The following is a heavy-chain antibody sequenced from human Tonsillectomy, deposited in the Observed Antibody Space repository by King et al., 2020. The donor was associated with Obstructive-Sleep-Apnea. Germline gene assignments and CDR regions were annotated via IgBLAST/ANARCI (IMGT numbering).Heavy chain of an antibody. CDR3: ARDVGWYSPFGP. CDR1: GGSISGYY. D-gene: IGHD6-19*01. CDR2: IYSGGST. V-gene: IGHV4-4*07. J-gene: IGHJ5*02. Sequence: QLQESGPGLVKPSETLSLTCTVSGGSISGYYWSWIRQPAGKGLEWIGRIYSGGSTNYNPSLKSRVTLSVDTSKNHFSLNLSPVTAADTAVYYCARDVGWYSPFGPWGQGSLVTVSS.